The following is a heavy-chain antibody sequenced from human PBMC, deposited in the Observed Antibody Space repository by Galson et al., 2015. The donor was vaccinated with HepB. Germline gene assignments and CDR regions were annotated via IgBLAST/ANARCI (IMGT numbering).Heavy chain of an antibody. J-gene: IGHJ3*02. CDR3: ARGSDSLLVGYAFDI. CDR2: IIPIFGTA. D-gene: IGHD3-9*01. V-gene: IGHV1-69*13. Sequence: SVKVSCKASGGTFSSYAISWVRQAPGQGLEWMGGIIPIFGTANYAQKFQGRVTITADESTSTAYLELSSVRSEDTAVYYCARGSDSLLVGYAFDIWAQGTMVTASS. CDR1: GGTFSSYA.